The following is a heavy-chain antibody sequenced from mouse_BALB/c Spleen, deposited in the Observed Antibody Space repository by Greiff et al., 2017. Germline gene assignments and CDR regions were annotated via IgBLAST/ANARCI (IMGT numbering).Heavy chain of an antibody. CDR1: GFTFSSYT. CDR2: ISSGGSYT. J-gene: IGHJ2*01. Sequence: EVKVVESGGGLVKPGGSLKLSCAASGFTFSSYTMSWVRQTPEKRLEWVATISSGGSYTYYPDSVKGRFTISRDNAKNTLYLQMSSLKSEDTAMYYCTREYDAYFDYWGQGTTLTVSS. CDR3: TREYDAYFDY. V-gene: IGHV5-6-4*01. D-gene: IGHD2-3*01.